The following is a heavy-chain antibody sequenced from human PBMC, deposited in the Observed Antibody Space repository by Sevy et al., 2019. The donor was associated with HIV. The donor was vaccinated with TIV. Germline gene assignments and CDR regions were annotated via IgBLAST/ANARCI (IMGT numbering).Heavy chain of an antibody. J-gene: IGHJ5*02. CDR2: FSYSGSA. CDR3: ARLHPGEEAGGWFDP. CDR1: GDSIISSHYS. Sequence: SETLSLTCTVSGDSIISSHYSWGWIRQPPGKGLEWIGTFSYSGSAYYSPSLKSRVTISVDTSTNHFSLKLTSVTAADMSVYYCARLHPGEEAGGWFDPWGQGTLVTVSS. V-gene: IGHV4-39*02. D-gene: IGHD3-16*01.